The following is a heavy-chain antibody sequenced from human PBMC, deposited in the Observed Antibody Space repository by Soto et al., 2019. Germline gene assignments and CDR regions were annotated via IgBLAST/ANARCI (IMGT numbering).Heavy chain of an antibody. D-gene: IGHD6-19*01. CDR1: GFTFSSYA. V-gene: IGHV3-23*01. CDR3: AKDKQWLSSYFDAFDI. J-gene: IGHJ3*02. Sequence: GGSLRLSCAASGFTFSSYAMSWVRQAPGKGLEWVSAISGSGGSTYYADSVKGRFTISRANSKNTLYLQMNSLRAEDTAVYYCAKDKQWLSSYFDAFDIWGQGTMVTVSS. CDR2: ISGSGGST.